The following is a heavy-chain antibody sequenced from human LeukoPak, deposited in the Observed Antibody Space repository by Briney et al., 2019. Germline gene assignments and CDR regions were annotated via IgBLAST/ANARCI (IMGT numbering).Heavy chain of an antibody. CDR3: ARAKRNGFDI. CDR2: IRSSSSTI. Sequence: GGSLRLSCAASGFTFSSYEMNWVRQAPGKGLEWVSYIRSSSSTIYYADSVKGRFTISRDNAKNSLYLQMNSLRAEDTAVYYCARAKRNGFDIWGQGTMVTVSS. J-gene: IGHJ3*02. V-gene: IGHV3-48*03. CDR1: GFTFSSYE.